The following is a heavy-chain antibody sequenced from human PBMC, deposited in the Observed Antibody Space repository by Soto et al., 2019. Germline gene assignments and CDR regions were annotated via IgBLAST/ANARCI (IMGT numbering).Heavy chain of an antibody. CDR3: ARSLEYTLSALYY. J-gene: IGHJ4*02. D-gene: IGHD2-2*02. V-gene: IGHV4-39*01. CDR2: IYYSGST. CDR1: GGSISSSSYY. Sequence: SETLSLTCTVSGGSISSSSYYWGWIRQPPGKGLEWIGSIYYSGSTYYNPSLKSRVTISVDTSKNQFSLKLSSVTAADTAVYYCARSLEYTLSALYYWGQGTLVTVSS.